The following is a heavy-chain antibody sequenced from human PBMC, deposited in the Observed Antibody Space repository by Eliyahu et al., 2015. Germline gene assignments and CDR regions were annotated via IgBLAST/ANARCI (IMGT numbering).Heavy chain of an antibody. CDR2: IIPIFGTA. D-gene: IGHD6-13*01. CDR1: GGXFSRYA. Sequence: QVQLVQSGAEVKKPGSSVKVSCXASGGXFSRYAIXWXRQAPGQGLEWLGGIIPIFGTANYAQKFQGRVTITADESTSTAYMELSSLRSEDTAVYYCARDGQQPANYYYYMDVWGKGTTVTVSS. V-gene: IGHV1-69*01. J-gene: IGHJ6*03. CDR3: ARDGQQPANYYYYMDV.